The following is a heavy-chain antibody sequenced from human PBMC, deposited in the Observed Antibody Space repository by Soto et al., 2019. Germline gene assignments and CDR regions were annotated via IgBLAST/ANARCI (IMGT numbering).Heavy chain of an antibody. J-gene: IGHJ6*02. CDR3: TTDGGVGATIAGWYYYYGMDV. D-gene: IGHD1-26*01. CDR1: GFTFSNAW. CDR2: IKSKTDGGTT. V-gene: IGHV3-15*07. Sequence: EVQLVESGGGLVKPGGSLRLSCAASGFTFSNAWMNWVRQAPGKGLEWVGRIKSKTDGGTTDYAAPVKGRFTISRDDSKNTLYLQMNSLKTEDTAVYYCTTDGGVGATIAGWYYYYGMDVWGQGTTVTVSS.